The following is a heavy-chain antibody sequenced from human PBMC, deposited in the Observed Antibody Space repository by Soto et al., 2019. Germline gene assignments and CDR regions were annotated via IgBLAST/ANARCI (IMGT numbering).Heavy chain of an antibody. V-gene: IGHV4-39*01. CDR2: IYYSGST. CDR3: ASLLRYFDWLPHNWFDP. CDR1: GGSISSSSYY. Sequence: PSETLSLTCTVSGGSISSSSYYWGWIRQPPGKGLEWIGSIYYSGSTYYNPSLKSRVTISVDTSKNQFSLKLSSVTAADTAVYYCASLLRYFDWLPHNWFDPWGQGTLVTVSS. D-gene: IGHD3-9*01. J-gene: IGHJ5*02.